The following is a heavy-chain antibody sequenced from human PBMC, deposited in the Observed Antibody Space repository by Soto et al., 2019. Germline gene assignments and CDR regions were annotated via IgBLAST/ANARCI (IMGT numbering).Heavy chain of an antibody. D-gene: IGHD3-10*01. J-gene: IGHJ4*02. V-gene: IGHV3-11*06. CDR1: GFTFSDYY. CDR3: ARYYYASGSYHYYFDY. Sequence: GGSLILSCAASGFTFSDYYMSWIRQAPGKGLEWVSYISSSSSSTSYADSMKGRFTISRDNAKNSLYLQMNSLRAEDTAVYYCARYYYASGSYHYYFDYWGQGTLVTVSS. CDR2: ISSSSSST.